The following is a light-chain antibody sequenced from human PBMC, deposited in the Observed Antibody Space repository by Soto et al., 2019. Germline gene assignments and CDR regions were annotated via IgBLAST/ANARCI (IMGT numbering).Light chain of an antibody. J-gene: IGLJ2*01. CDR3: SSYTGSVV. Sequence: QSVLTQPASVSGSPGQSITISCTGTSSDVGGYNYVSWYQQHAGKAPKLMIYDVSNRPSGVSNRFSGSKSGNTATLTISGLQAEDEADYYCSSYTGSVVFGGGTKLTVL. V-gene: IGLV2-14*01. CDR1: SSDVGGYNY. CDR2: DVS.